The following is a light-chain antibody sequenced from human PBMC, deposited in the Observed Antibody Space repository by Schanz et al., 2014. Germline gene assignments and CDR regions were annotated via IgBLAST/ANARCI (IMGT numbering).Light chain of an antibody. CDR3: SSYTSSSTLI. Sequence: QSALTQPASVSGSPGQSITISCTGTGGDVGRYDYVSWYQQYPGKAPKLLIYDVSNRPSGGSDRFSGSKSGNTASLTISGXXAEDEADYYCSSYTSSSTLIFGGGTKLTVL. CDR1: GGDVGRYDY. V-gene: IGLV2-14*03. CDR2: DVS. J-gene: IGLJ2*01.